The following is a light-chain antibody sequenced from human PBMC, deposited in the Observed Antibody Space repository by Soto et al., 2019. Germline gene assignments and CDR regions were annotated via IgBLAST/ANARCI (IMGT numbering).Light chain of an antibody. CDR2: GAS. CDR3: QQYGSSPRT. J-gene: IGKJ1*01. V-gene: IGKV3-20*01. Sequence: EIVLTQSPGTLSLSPGEGATLSCWASQSVSSNYLAWYQQKPGQAPRLLICGASSRATGIPDRFSGSGSGTDFTLTISRLEPEDFAVYYCQQYGSSPRTFGQGTKVDIK. CDR1: QSVSSNY.